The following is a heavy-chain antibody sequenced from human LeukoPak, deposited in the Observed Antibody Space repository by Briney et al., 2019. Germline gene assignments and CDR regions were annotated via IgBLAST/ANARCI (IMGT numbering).Heavy chain of an antibody. CDR1: GFTRRSYD. CDR3: AKEYSGYDFDY. V-gene: IGHV3-23*01. CDR2: TSGRGGNT. D-gene: IGHD5-12*01. Sequence: PGGSLRLSCAASGFTRRSYDMSWVRQAPGKGLEGVAATSGRGGNTYYADSVKGRFTISRDNSKNTLYLQMNSLRAEDTGVYYCAKEYSGYDFDYWGQGTMVTVSS. J-gene: IGHJ4*02.